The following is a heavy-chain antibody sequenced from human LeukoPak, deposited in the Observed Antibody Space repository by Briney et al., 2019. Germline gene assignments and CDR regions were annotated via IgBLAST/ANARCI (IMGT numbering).Heavy chain of an antibody. D-gene: IGHD6-6*01. CDR2: ISSSGSTI. J-gene: IGHJ4*02. V-gene: IGHV3-48*04. CDR3: ARARSSAVDDY. CDR1: GFTFSSYS. Sequence: PGGSLRLSCAASGFTFSSYSMNWVRQAPGKGLEWVSYISSSGSTIYYADSVKGRFTISRDNAKNSLYLQMNSLRAEDTAVYYCARARSSAVDDYWGQGTLVTVSS.